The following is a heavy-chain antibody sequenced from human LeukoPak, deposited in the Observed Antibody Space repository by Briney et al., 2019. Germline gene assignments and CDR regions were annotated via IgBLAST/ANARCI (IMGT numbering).Heavy chain of an antibody. CDR2: IYYSGST. CDR1: GGSISSYY. D-gene: IGHD3-22*01. V-gene: IGHV4-59*01. Sequence: SETLSLTCTVSGGSISSYYWSWIRQPPGKGLEWIGYIYYSGSTNYSPSLKSRVTISVDTSKNQFSLKLSSVTAADTAVYYCAGDGTHYYDSSGPPLAFDIWGQGTMVTASS. J-gene: IGHJ3*02. CDR3: AGDGTHYYDSSGPPLAFDI.